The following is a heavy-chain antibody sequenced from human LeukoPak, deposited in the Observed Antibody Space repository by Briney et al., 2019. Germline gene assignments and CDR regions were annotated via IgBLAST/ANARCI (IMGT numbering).Heavy chain of an antibody. CDR3: ARNPRFGEAIFDP. CDR1: GYTFTSYA. J-gene: IGHJ5*02. V-gene: IGHV1-3*01. CDR2: INAGNGNT. Sequence: ASVKVSCKASGYTFTSYAMHWVRQAPGQRLEWMGWINAGNGNTKYSQKFQGRVTITRDTSASTAYMELSSLRSEDTAVYYCARNPRFGEAIFDPWGQGTLVTVSS. D-gene: IGHD3-16*01.